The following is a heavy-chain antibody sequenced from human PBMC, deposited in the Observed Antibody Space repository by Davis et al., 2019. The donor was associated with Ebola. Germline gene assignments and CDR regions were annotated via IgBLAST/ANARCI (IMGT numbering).Heavy chain of an antibody. V-gene: IGHV3-11*01. CDR3: ASSIGYCTNGVCQGDY. J-gene: IGHJ4*02. CDR2: ISSSGSTI. Sequence: LGGSLRLSCAASGFTFSDYYMSWIRQAPGKGLEWVSYISSSGSTIYYADSVKGRFTISRDNAKNSLYLQMNSLRAEDTAVYYCASSIGYCTNGVCQGDYWGQGTLVTVSS. D-gene: IGHD2-8*01. CDR1: GFTFSDYY.